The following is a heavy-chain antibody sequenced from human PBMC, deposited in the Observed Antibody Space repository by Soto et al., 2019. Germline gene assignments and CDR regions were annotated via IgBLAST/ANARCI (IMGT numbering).Heavy chain of an antibody. Sequence: EVQVLESGGGLIQPGGSLRLSCAGSGFTFSSYAMTWVRQAPGKGLEWVSSISGSGGTTYYADAVRGRFTTYRDNSKNTLFVQLNGLRVEDTAVYYWAKMVDSSGYYPFDHWGQGTLVTVSS. CDR2: ISGSGGTT. D-gene: IGHD3-22*01. CDR1: GFTFSSYA. CDR3: AKMVDSSGYYPFDH. V-gene: IGHV3-23*01. J-gene: IGHJ4*02.